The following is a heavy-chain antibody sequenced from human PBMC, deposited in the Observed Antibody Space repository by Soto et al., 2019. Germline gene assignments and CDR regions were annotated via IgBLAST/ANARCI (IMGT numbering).Heavy chain of an antibody. D-gene: IGHD6-13*01. J-gene: IGHJ4*02. CDR3: ARDRSIAAAGTEGTERFDY. CDR2: INAGNGNT. CDR1: GYTFTSYA. V-gene: IGHV1-3*01. Sequence: GASVKVSCKASGYTFTSYAMHWVRQAPGQRLEWMGWINAGNGNTKYSQKFQGRVTITRDTSTSTAYMELSSLRSEDTAVYYCARDRSIAAAGTEGTERFDYWAQGTLVTVSS.